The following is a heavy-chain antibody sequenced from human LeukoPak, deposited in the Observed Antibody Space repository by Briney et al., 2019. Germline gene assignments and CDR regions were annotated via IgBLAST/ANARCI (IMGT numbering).Heavy chain of an antibody. Sequence: GGSLRLSCAASGFTVSSNYMSWVRQAPGKGLEWVSVIYSGGSTYYADSVKGRFTISRDNSKNTLYLQMNSLRAEDTAVYYCAREGSYYAASYAFDIWGQGTMVTVPS. CDR1: GFTVSSNY. V-gene: IGHV3-53*01. J-gene: IGHJ3*02. CDR3: AREGSYYAASYAFDI. CDR2: IYSGGST. D-gene: IGHD1-26*01.